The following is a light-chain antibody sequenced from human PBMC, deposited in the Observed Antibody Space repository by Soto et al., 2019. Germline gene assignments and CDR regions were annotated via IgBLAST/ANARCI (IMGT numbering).Light chain of an antibody. CDR2: GAS. CDR3: QQYGSSPWT. V-gene: IGKV3-20*01. J-gene: IGKJ1*01. CDR1: QSVSSSY. Sequence: IVLTQSPGTLSLSPGERATLSCRASQSVSSSYLAWYQQKPGQAPRPLIYGASSRATGIPDRFSGSGSGADLTITISRLEPEDFEVYYCQQYGSSPWTFGQGTKVDIK.